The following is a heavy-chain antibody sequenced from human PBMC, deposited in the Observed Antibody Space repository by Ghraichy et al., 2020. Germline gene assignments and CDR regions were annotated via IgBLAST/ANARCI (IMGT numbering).Heavy chain of an antibody. D-gene: IGHD5-12*01. CDR3: ARPSGKLFDYGMDF. V-gene: IGHV4-34*01. CDR2: INHSGST. J-gene: IGHJ6*02. Sequence: IGEINHSGSTNYNPSLKSRVTISVDTSKNQFSLKLSSVTAADTAVYYCARPSGKLFDYGMDFCGQGTTVTSSS.